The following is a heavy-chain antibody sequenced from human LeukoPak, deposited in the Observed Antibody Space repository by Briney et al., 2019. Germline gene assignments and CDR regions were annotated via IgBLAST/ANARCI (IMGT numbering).Heavy chain of an antibody. CDR1: GFTFSTYS. Sequence: GGSLRLSCAASGFTFSTYSMNWVRQAPGKGLEWVSSTSGSSNYIYYADSVKGRFTISRDNAKNSLYLQMNSLRAEDTAVYYCASYGCSGGSGSFDFCYWGQGTLVTVSS. CDR3: ASYGCSGGSGSFDFCY. J-gene: IGHJ4*02. D-gene: IGHD2-15*01. CDR2: TSGSSNYI. V-gene: IGHV3-21*01.